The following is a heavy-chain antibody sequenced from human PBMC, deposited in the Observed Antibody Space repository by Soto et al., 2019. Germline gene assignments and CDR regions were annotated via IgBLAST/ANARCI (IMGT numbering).Heavy chain of an antibody. CDR3: AREPSGSYLVRYYYYYGMDV. CDR1: GGSFSGYY. CDR2: INHSGST. J-gene: IGHJ6*02. D-gene: IGHD3-10*01. V-gene: IGHV4-34*01. Sequence: SETLSLTCAVYGGSFSGYYWSWIRQPPGKGLEWIGEINHSGSTNYNPSLKSRVTISVDTSKNQFSLKLSSVTAADTAVYYCAREPSGSYLVRYYYYYGMDVWGQGTTVTVSS.